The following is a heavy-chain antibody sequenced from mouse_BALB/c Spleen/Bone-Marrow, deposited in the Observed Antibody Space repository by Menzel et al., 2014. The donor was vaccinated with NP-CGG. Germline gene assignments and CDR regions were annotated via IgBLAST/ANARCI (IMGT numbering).Heavy chain of an antibody. Sequence: QVQLQQSGAEQAKPGASVKMSCKASGYTFTNYWMHWVKQRPGQGLEWIGYINPSTGYTEYNQKFKGKATLTADKSSSTAYMQLSSLTSEDSAVYYCARIYYYGRDYWGQGTTLTVSS. CDR2: INPSTGYT. J-gene: IGHJ2*01. D-gene: IGHD1-1*01. CDR3: ARIYYYGRDY. V-gene: IGHV1-7*01. CDR1: GYTFTNYW.